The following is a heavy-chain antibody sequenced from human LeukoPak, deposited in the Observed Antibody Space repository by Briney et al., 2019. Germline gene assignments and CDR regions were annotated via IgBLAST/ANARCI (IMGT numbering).Heavy chain of an antibody. J-gene: IGHJ4*02. V-gene: IGHV4-39*01. CDR3: ARLYASGSLGTYYDY. D-gene: IGHD3-10*01. CDR2: LYYSGST. Sequence: SDTLSLTCTVSGGSISSSFHYWHWIRRPPGEGLEWIGSLYYSGSTSYSPSLKSRVTMSVDTSKNQFSLKLSSVTAADTAVYYCARLYASGSLGTYYDYWGQGSLVSVST. CDR1: GGSISSSFHY.